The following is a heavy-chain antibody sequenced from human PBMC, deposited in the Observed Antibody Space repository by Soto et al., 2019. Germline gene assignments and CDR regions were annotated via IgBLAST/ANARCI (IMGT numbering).Heavy chain of an antibody. CDR1: GYPFTSYY. Sequence: SVKTASRASGYPFTSYYIRRVRQARGQGLDWMGWFNPNSGGTIYAQQVQGMITMTRETSINTAYMELSSLTSDDTAAHYRARASCRGGSCYSEARKDVWGQGTRVTVCS. V-gene: IGHV1-2*02. CDR3: ARASCRGGSCYSEARKDV. J-gene: IGHJ6*02. D-gene: IGHD2-15*01. CDR2: FNPNSGGT.